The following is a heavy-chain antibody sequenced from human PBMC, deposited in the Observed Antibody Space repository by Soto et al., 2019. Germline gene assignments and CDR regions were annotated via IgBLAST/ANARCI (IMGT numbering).Heavy chain of an antibody. CDR3: ARGRITVVRGVIGAFDI. J-gene: IGHJ3*02. D-gene: IGHD3-10*01. Sequence: EVQLVESGGGLVQPGGSLRLSCAASGFTVSSNYMSWVRQAPGKGLEWVSVIYSGGSTYYADSVKGRFTISRDNSKNTLYLQVNSLRAEDTAVYYCARGRITVVRGVIGAFDIWGQGTMVTVSS. V-gene: IGHV3-66*01. CDR2: IYSGGST. CDR1: GFTVSSNY.